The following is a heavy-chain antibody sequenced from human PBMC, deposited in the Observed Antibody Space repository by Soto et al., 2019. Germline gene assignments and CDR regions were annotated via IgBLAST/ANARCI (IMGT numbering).Heavy chain of an antibody. D-gene: IGHD2-2*02. Sequence: EVHLLESGGGLVQPGGSLRLSCVASGFTFSSYAMSWVRQAPGEGLEWVSVINSGGVNTYYADSVQGRFTISRDNSKNTLYLQMNSLRADDTAVYYCVKGRPRYRWGRGTLVTVSS. J-gene: IGHJ2*01. CDR2: INSGGVNT. CDR1: GFTFSSYA. CDR3: VKGRPRYR. V-gene: IGHV3-23*03.